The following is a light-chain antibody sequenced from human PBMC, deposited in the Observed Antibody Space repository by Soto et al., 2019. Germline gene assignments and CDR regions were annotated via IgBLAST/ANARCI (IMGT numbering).Light chain of an antibody. CDR1: QSISSW. J-gene: IGKJ1*01. Sequence: DIQMTQSPSTLSASVADRFTITCRASQSISSWLAWYQQKPGKAPKPLIYKASTLKSGVPSRFSGSGSGTEFTLTISSLQPDDFATYYCQHYNSYSEAFGQGTKVDIK. CDR2: KAS. V-gene: IGKV1-5*03. CDR3: QHYNSYSEA.